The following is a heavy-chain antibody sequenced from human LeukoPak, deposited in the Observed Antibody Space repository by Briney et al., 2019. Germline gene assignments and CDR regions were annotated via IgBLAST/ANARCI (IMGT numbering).Heavy chain of an antibody. CDR2: IFSSGST. CDR3: ARGGYGNGWYLDY. Sequence: SETLSLTCTVSGDSISSNYWSWIRQSAGKGLEWIGRIFSSGSTNYNPSLKSRATTSVDMSKNQFSLTLSSVSAADTALYYCARGGYGNGWYLDYWGQGTLVTVSS. V-gene: IGHV4-4*07. D-gene: IGHD6-19*01. CDR1: GDSISSNY. J-gene: IGHJ4*02.